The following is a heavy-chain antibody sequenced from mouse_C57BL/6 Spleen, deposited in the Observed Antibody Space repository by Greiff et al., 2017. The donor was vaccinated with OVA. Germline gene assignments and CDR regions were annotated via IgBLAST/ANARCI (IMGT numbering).Heavy chain of an antibody. CDR1: GFTFTDYY. CDR2: IRNKANGYTT. D-gene: IGHD1-1*01. V-gene: IGHV7-3*01. J-gene: IGHJ3*01. CDR3: ASGRATVVATPAY. Sequence: EVQRVESGGGLVQPGGSLSLSCAASGFTFTDYYMSWVRQPPGKALEWLGFIRNKANGYTTEYSASVKGRLTISRDNSQSILYLQMNALRAEDSATYYCASGRATVVATPAYWGQGTLVTVSA.